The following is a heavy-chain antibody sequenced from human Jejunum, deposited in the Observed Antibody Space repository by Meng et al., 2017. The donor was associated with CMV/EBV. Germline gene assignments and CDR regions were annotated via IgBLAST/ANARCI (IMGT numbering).Heavy chain of an antibody. Sequence: VSGASFLNSYWSWIRQPPGGGLEWIGFLFHSGSTTSNPSLESRVTISVDTSKNQFSLKLSSVTAADTAIYYCARTDYYSYYGMDVWGQGTTVTVSS. J-gene: IGHJ6*02. V-gene: IGHV4-59*01. CDR1: GASFLNSY. CDR2: LFHSGST. CDR3: ARTDYYSYYGMDV.